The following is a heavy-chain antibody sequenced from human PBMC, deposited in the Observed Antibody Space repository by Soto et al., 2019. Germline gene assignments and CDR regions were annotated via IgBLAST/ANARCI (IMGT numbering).Heavy chain of an antibody. CDR2: ISAYNGNT. J-gene: IGHJ6*02. Sequence: QVQLVQSGAEVKKPGASVKVSCKASGYTFTSYGISWVRQAPGQGLEWMGWISAYNGNTNYAQKLQGRVTMTTDTSTSTAYMELRSLRSDDTAVYYCARGEEGCSGGSCSYYYYYGMDVWGQGTTVTLSS. CDR1: GYTFTSYG. CDR3: ARGEEGCSGGSCSYYYYYGMDV. V-gene: IGHV1-18*01. D-gene: IGHD2-15*01.